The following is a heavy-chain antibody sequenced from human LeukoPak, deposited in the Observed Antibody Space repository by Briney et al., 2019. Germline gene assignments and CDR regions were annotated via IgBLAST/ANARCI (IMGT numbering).Heavy chain of an antibody. D-gene: IGHD5-18*01. V-gene: IGHV1-2*02. CDR2: INPNSGGT. CDR3: ARYTGYGYGIRGFDY. Sequence: ASVKVSCKASGYTFTGYYMHWVRQAPGQGLEWMGWINPNSGGTNYAQKFQGRVTMTRDTSISTAYMELSRLRSDDTAVYYCARYTGYGYGIRGFDYWGQGTLVTVSS. CDR1: GYTFTGYY. J-gene: IGHJ4*02.